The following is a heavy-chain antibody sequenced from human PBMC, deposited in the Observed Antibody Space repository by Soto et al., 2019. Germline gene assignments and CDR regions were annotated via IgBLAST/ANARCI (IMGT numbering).Heavy chain of an antibody. Sequence: GGSLRLSCAASGFTFSSDAMNWGRQAPGKGLEWVSGISGSGGSTYYADSVKGRFTISRDNSKNTLYLQMSSLRAEDTAVYYCANGGYYFDYWGQGTLVTVSS. V-gene: IGHV3-23*01. J-gene: IGHJ4*02. CDR2: ISGSGGST. CDR3: ANGGYYFDY. CDR1: GFTFSSDA.